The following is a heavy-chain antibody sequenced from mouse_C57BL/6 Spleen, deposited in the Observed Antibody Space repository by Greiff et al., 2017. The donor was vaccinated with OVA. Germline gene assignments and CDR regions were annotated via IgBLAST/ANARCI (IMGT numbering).Heavy chain of an antibody. J-gene: IGHJ3*01. V-gene: IGHV10-1*01. D-gene: IGHD2-4*01. CDR1: GFSFNTYA. CDR2: IRSKSNNYAT. Sequence: EVQRVESGGGLVQPKGSLKLSCAASGFSFNTYAMNWVRQAPGKGLEWVARIRSKSNNYATYYADSVKDRFTISRDDSESMLYLQMNNLKTEDTAMYYCVSDYDVGFAYWGQGTLVTVSA. CDR3: VSDYDVGFAY.